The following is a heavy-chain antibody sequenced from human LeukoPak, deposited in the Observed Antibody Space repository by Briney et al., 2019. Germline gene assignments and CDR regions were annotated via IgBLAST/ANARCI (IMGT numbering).Heavy chain of an antibody. J-gene: IGHJ5*02. CDR3: ASSSVGYDILTGYYGGDWFDP. Sequence: SVKVSCKASGGTFSSYTISWVRQAPGQGLEWMGGIIPIFGTANYAQKFQGRVTITTDESTSTAYMELSSLRSEDTAVYYCASSSVGYDILTGYYGGDWFDPWGQGTLVTVSS. CDR2: IIPIFGTA. D-gene: IGHD3-9*01. V-gene: IGHV1-69*05. CDR1: GGTFSSYT.